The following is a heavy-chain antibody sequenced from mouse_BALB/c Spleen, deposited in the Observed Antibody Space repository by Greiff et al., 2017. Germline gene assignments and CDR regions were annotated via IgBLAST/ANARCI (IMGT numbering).Heavy chain of an antibody. CDR2: IWAGGST. V-gene: IGHV2-9*02. CDR3: ARGLGRSYWYFDV. D-gene: IGHD4-1*01. CDR1: GFSLTSYG. Sequence: QVQLKESGPGLVAPSQSLSITCTVSGFSLTSYGVHWVRQPPGKGLEWLGVIWAGGSTNYNSALMSRLSISKDNSKSQVFLKMNSLQTDDTAMYYCARGLGRSYWYFDVWGAGTTVTVSS. J-gene: IGHJ1*01.